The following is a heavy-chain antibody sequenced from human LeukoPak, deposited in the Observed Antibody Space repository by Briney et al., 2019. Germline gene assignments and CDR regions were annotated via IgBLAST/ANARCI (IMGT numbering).Heavy chain of an antibody. Sequence: ASVKVSCKVSGYTLTELSMHRVRQAPGKGLEWMGGFDPEDGETIYAQKFQGRVTMTEDTSTDTAYMEPSSLRSEDTAVYYCATEGRSDYVWGSYPKFDYWGQGTLVTVSS. J-gene: IGHJ4*02. CDR2: FDPEDGET. CDR3: ATEGRSDYVWGSYPKFDY. V-gene: IGHV1-24*01. D-gene: IGHD3-16*02. CDR1: GYTLTELS.